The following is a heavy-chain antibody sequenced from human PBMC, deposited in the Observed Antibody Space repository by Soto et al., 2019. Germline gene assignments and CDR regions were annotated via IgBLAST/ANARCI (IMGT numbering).Heavy chain of an antibody. CDR3: ARPDFGDYWYFDL. J-gene: IGHJ2*01. CDR1: GGTFSSHT. CDR2: IIPALGTA. Sequence: QDQLVQSGAEVKKPGSSVKVSCKASGGTFSSHTFSWVRQAPGQGLEGMGRIIPALGTATYAQKIQGRVTITADESATTVSMELNSLRSEDTAVYYCARPDFGDYWYFDLWGRGTLVTVSS. D-gene: IGHD4-17*01. V-gene: IGHV1-69*08.